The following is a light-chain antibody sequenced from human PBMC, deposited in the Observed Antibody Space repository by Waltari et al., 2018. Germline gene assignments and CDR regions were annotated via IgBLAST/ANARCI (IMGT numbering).Light chain of an antibody. CDR3: QHYLRLPVT. J-gene: IGKJ1*01. CDR2: GAS. CDR1: QSVSRD. Sequence: EIVLTQSPGTLSLSLGERATVSCRASQSVSRDLAWYQQKPGQAPSLLIYGASTRATGIPDRFSVSGSGTDFSLTINRLGPDDFAVYYCQHYLRLPVTFGQGTTVEI. V-gene: IGKV3-20*01.